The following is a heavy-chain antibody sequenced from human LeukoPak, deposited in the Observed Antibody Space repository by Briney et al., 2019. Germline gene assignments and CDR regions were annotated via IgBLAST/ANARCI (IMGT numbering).Heavy chain of an antibody. CDR1: GGSFSGYY. D-gene: IGHD5-24*01. Sequence: SETLSLTCAVYGGSFSGYYWSWIRQPPGKGLEWIGEINHSGSTNYNPSLKSRVTISVDTSKNQFSLKLSSVTAADTAVYYCARGRDCYYYYYYMDVWGKGTTVTVSS. CDR2: INHSGST. J-gene: IGHJ6*03. V-gene: IGHV4-34*01. CDR3: ARGRDCYYYYYYMDV.